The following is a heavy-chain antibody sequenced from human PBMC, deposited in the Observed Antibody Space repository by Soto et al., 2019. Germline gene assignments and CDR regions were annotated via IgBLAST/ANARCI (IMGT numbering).Heavy chain of an antibody. D-gene: IGHD6-19*01. V-gene: IGHV5-51*01. CDR1: GYSFTSYW. J-gene: IGHJ6*02. Sequence: GASLKISCQGSGYSFTSYWIGWVRQMPGKGLEWMGIIYPGDSDTRYSPSFQGQVTISADKSISTAYLQWSSLKASDTAMYYCARPDSSGKYYYYGMDVWGQGTTVTVSS. CDR2: IYPGDSDT. CDR3: ARPDSSGKYYYYGMDV.